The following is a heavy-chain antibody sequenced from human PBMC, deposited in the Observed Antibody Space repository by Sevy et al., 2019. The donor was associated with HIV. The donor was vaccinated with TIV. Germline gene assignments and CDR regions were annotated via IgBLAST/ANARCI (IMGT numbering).Heavy chain of an antibody. D-gene: IGHD3-16*01. V-gene: IGHV3-7*01. J-gene: IGHJ4*02. CDR3: VREGLGGFSYSLDC. Sequence: GGSLRLSCAASGFSFSTYWMTWVRQAPGKGLEWVATMNHDGTERDYVDSVKGRFTISRDNTKTSLFLQMNSLSAEDTGVYYCVREGLGGFSYSLDCWGQRTLVTVSS. CDR1: GFSFSTYW. CDR2: MNHDGTER.